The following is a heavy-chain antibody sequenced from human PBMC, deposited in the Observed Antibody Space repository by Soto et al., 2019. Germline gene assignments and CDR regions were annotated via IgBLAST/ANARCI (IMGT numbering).Heavy chain of an antibody. J-gene: IGHJ4*02. Sequence: SETLSLTCTVSGASISDYYWSWIRQPAGKGLECIGRIYASGNTNYNPSLKSRVTMSVDTSKNQFSLTLNSVTAADTAVYYRARESRSALGTVEHWGRGTLVTVSS. CDR3: ARESRSALGTVEH. D-gene: IGHD6-13*01. V-gene: IGHV4-4*07. CDR1: GASISDYY. CDR2: IYASGNT.